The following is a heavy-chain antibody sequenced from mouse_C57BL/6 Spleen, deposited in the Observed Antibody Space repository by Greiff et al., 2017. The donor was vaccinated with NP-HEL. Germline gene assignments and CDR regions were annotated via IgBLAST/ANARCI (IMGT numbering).Heavy chain of an antibody. J-gene: IGHJ2*01. CDR2: INPSSGYT. CDR1: GYTFTSYW. Sequence: VQLQQSGAELAKPGASVKLSCKASGYTFTSYWMHWVKQRPGQGLEWIGYINPSSGYTKYNQKFKDTATLTADKSSSTAYMQLSSLTYEDSAVYYCARDSSGDGGDFDYWGQGTTLTVSS. D-gene: IGHD3-2*02. CDR3: ARDSSGDGGDFDY. V-gene: IGHV1-7*01.